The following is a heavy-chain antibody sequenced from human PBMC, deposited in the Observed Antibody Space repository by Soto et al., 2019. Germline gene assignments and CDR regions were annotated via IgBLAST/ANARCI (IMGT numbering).Heavy chain of an antibody. J-gene: IGHJ5*02. CDR1: GGSISSYY. D-gene: IGHD2-15*01. V-gene: IGHV4-59*08. CDR2: IYYSGST. CDR3: ARQGGRCSGGSCYSVWFDP. Sequence: SETLSLTCTVSGGSISSYYWSWIRQPPGKGLEWIGYIYYSGSTNYNPSLKSRVTISVDTSKNQFSLKLSSVTAADTAVYYCARQGGRCSGGSCYSVWFDPWGQGTLVTVSS.